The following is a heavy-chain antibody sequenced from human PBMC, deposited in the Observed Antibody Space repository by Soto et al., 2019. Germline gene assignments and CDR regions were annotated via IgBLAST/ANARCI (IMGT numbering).Heavy chain of an antibody. CDR1: GGTFSSYA. CDR3: ARLYYGSGSHTTYYYYYGMDV. D-gene: IGHD3-10*01. CDR2: IIPIFGTA. Sequence: RASVKVSCKASGGTFSSYAISWVRQAPGQGLEWMGGIIPIFGTANYAQKFQGRVTITADESTSTAYMELSSLRSEDTAVYYCARLYYGSGSHTTYYYYYGMDVWGQGTTVTVSS. V-gene: IGHV1-69*13. J-gene: IGHJ6*02.